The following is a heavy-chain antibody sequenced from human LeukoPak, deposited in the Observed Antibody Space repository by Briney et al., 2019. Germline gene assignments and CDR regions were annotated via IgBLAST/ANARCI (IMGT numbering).Heavy chain of an antibody. V-gene: IGHV3-74*01. CDR2: MNSDGSST. Sequence: GGSLRLSCVASGFTFSSFWMHWVRQAPGKGPVWVSRMNSDGSSTIYADSVKGRFTISRDNAKNTLYLQMNSLRAEDTSVYYCARERTSLFDYWGQGTLVTVSS. J-gene: IGHJ4*02. D-gene: IGHD1-7*01. CDR1: GFTFSSFW. CDR3: ARERTSLFDY.